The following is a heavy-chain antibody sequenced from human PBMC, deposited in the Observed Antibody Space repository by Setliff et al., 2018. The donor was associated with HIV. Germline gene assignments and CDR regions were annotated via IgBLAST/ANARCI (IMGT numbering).Heavy chain of an antibody. CDR3: VRLPFPPYCGGDCYSIDY. CDR1: GFTFSTYP. CDR2: ISGSGGST. J-gene: IGHJ4*02. V-gene: IGHV3-23*01. Sequence: PGGSLRLSCAASGFTFSTYPMSWVRQAPGKGLEWVSGISGSGGSTYYADSVKGRFTISRDNSKNTLYLQMDSLRAEDTAVYYCVRLPFPPYCGGDCYSIDYWGQGTLVTVSS. D-gene: IGHD2-21*02.